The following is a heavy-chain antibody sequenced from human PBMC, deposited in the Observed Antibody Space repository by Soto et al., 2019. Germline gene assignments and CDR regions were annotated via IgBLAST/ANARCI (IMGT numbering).Heavy chain of an antibody. CDR3: ARSWLQSYYSAY. J-gene: IGHJ4*02. Sequence: QVQLVQSGAEVKKPGSSVKVSCKASGGTFSTYPITWVRQAPGQGREWVGVIVPIFNTSTYARKFRGRVTITADESTTTAFMELSSLRSDDTAVSYCARSWLQSYYSAYWGQGTLVTVSS. CDR1: GGTFSTYP. CDR2: IVPIFNTS. D-gene: IGHD5-12*01. V-gene: IGHV1-69*01.